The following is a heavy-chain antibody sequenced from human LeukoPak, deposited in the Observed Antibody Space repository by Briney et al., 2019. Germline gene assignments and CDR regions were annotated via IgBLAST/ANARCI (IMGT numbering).Heavy chain of an antibody. CDR1: GYTFTAYY. CDR3: ARDRCSGGSCYRYSDNWFDP. D-gene: IGHD2-15*01. CDR2: INPNSGGT. Sequence: ASVKVSCKASGYTFTAYYMHWVRQAPGQGLEWMGWINPNSGGTNSSQKFQDRVTLTRDTSISTAYMELSRLRSDDTAVYYCARDRCSGGSCYRYSDNWFDPWGQGTLVTVSS. J-gene: IGHJ5*02. V-gene: IGHV1-2*02.